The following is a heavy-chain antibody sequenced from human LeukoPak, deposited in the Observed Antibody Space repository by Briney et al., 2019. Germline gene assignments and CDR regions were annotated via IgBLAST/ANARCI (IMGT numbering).Heavy chain of an antibody. CDR3: ARTYDFGRGPPGDAFDN. Sequence: GGSLRLSCAASGFTFTMFGMNWVRQAPGKGLEWVSYIDARSGIVYYADSVQGRFTISRDDAKDSVFLQMNSLRVDDTAVYYCARTYDFGRGPPGDAFDNWGQGTLVTVPT. D-gene: IGHD3-3*01. V-gene: IGHV3-48*01. CDR1: GFTFTMFG. J-gene: IGHJ3*02. CDR2: IDARSGIV.